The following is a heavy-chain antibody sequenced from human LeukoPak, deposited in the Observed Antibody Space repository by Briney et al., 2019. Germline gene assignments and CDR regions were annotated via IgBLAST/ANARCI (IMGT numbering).Heavy chain of an antibody. J-gene: IGHJ4*02. CDR1: GFTFSDYY. Sequence: PGGSLRLSCAASGFTFSDYYMSWIRQAPGKGLEWISYISSSSNYKNYADSVQGRFTISRDNAKSSLYLQMNGLRAEDTAVYYCARDPRLYYDSSGYYPEYYFDYWGQGALVTVSS. D-gene: IGHD3-22*01. V-gene: IGHV3-11*06. CDR3: ARDPRLYYDSSGYYPEYYFDY. CDR2: ISSSSNYK.